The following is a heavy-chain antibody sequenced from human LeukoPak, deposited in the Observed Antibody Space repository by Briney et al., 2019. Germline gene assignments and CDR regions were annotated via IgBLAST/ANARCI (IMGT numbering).Heavy chain of an antibody. CDR2: IKLDGTEK. CDR3: ASDRFYFGV. Sequence: GGSLRLSCAASGFTFSSYWMHWVRQAPGKGLEWVANIKLDGTEKYYVDSVKGRFTISRDNAKNSLHLQMNSLRAEDTAVYYCASDRFYFGVWGQGTLVTVSS. D-gene: IGHD3-16*01. V-gene: IGHV3-7*05. J-gene: IGHJ4*02. CDR1: GFTFSSYW.